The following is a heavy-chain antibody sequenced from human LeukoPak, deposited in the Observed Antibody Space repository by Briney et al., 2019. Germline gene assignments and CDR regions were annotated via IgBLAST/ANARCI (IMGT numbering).Heavy chain of an antibody. CDR3: ARGRYYTYYYGSGSYYYYYYYMDV. CDR2: INHSGST. J-gene: IGHJ6*03. V-gene: IGHV4-34*01. CDR1: GGSFSGYY. D-gene: IGHD3-10*01. Sequence: PSETLSLTCAVYGGSFSGYYWSWLRQPPGKGLEWIGEINHSGSTNYNPSLKSRVTISVDTSKTQFSLKLSSVTAADTAVYYCARGRYYTYYYGSGSYYYYYYYMDVWGKGTTVTVSS.